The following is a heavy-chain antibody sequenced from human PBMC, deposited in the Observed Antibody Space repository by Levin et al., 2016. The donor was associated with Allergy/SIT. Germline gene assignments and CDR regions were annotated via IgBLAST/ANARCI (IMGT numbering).Heavy chain of an antibody. D-gene: IGHD1-26*01. CDR2: ISSSSSYI. Sequence: GESLKISCAASGFTFSSYSMNWVRQAPGKGLEWVSSISSSSSYIYYADSVKGRFTISRDNAKNSLYLQMNSLRAEDTAVYYCARDLAGAMSDYWGQGTLVTVSS. CDR1: GFTFSSYS. J-gene: IGHJ4*02. CDR3: ARDLAGAMSDY. V-gene: IGHV3-21*01.